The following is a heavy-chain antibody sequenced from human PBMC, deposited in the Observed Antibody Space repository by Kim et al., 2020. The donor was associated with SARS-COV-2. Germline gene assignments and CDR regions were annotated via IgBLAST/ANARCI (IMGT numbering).Heavy chain of an antibody. CDR1: GDSISSSGW. J-gene: IGHJ4*02. CDR2: VYHSGST. D-gene: IGHD6-19*01. Sequence: SETLSLTCAVSGDSISSSGWWSWARQPPGKGLEGIGEVYHSGSTNYNQSLKRRVAISVDKSKNQFSLKLSSVTAAYTAVYYCGRLQWQAPGRILTTGVTRGNYCFDNWGQRTLVIVAS. CDR3: GRLQWQAPGRILTTGVTRGNYCFDN. V-gene: IGHV4-4*02.